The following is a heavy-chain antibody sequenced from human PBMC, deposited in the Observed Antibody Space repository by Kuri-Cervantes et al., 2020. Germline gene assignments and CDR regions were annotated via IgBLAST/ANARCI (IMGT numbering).Heavy chain of an antibody. J-gene: IGHJ4*02. Sequence: GESLKISCAASGFTFSSYAMSWVRQAPGKGLEWVSAISGSGGSTYYADSVKGRFTISRDNSKNTLYLQMNSLRAEDTAVYYCARDRRITAAADYYFDYWGQGTLVTVSS. V-gene: IGHV3-23*01. CDR3: ARDRRITAAADYYFDY. D-gene: IGHD6-13*01. CDR1: GFTFSSYA. CDR2: ISGSGGST.